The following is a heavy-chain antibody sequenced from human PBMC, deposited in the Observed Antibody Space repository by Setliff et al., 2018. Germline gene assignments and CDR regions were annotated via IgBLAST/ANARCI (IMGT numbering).Heavy chain of an antibody. CDR3: ARVGGYYYYYYGMDV. CDR2: IYHSGST. Sequence: SETLSLTCAVSGYSISSGYYWGWIRQPPGKGLEWIGSIYHSGSTNYNPSLKSRVTISVDTSKNQFSLKLSSVTAADTAVYYCARVGGYYYYYYGMDVWGQGTAVTVSS. V-gene: IGHV4-38-2*01. J-gene: IGHJ6*02. CDR1: GYSISSGYY.